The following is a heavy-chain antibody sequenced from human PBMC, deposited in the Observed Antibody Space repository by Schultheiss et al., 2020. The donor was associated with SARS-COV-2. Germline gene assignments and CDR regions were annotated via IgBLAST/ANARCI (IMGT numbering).Heavy chain of an antibody. CDR2: ISSSSSTI. CDR3: ARGGYCSSTSCYTEWFDP. CDR1: GFTFGSYS. J-gene: IGHJ5*02. D-gene: IGHD2-2*02. Sequence: GGSLRLSCAGSGFTFGSYSMNWVRQAPGKGLEWVSYISSSSSTIYYADSVKGRFTISRDNAKNSLYLQMNSLRAEDTAVYYCARGGYCSSTSCYTEWFDPWGQGTLVTVSS. V-gene: IGHV3-48*01.